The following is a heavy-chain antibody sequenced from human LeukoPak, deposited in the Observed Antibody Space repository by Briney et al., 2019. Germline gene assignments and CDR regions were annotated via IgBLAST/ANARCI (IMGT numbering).Heavy chain of an antibody. Sequence: GSLRLSCAASGFTVSSNYMSWVRQAPGKGLEWVSVIYSGGSTYYADSVKGRFTISRDNSKNTLYLQMNSLRAEDTAVYYCASGAPGIAAAGPLGYWGQGTLVTVSS. CDR2: IYSGGST. J-gene: IGHJ4*02. V-gene: IGHV3-53*01. D-gene: IGHD6-13*01. CDR1: GFTVSSNY. CDR3: ASGAPGIAAAGPLGY.